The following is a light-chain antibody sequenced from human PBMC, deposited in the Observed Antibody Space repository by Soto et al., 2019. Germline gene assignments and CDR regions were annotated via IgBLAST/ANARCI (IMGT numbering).Light chain of an antibody. CDR1: QDISKY. CDR2: DAS. Sequence: KQMNHSAASLSSKVGDTVTITCQASQDISKYLGWYQQKPGKAPKLLIYDASSLETGVPSRFTGSGSGTDFTFTISSLQPEDVGTYYCQQYDHPINFGQGTRLEI. CDR3: QQYDHPIN. V-gene: IGKV1-33*01. J-gene: IGKJ5*01.